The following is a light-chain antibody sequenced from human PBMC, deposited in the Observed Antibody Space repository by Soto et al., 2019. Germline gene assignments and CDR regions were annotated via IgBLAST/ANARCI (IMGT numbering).Light chain of an antibody. V-gene: IGKV3-15*01. CDR1: QTINNN. CDR2: GAS. J-gene: IGKJ2*01. CDR3: QQYHNWPPYT. Sequence: IVMTQSPATLSVSPGERVTLSCRASQTINNNVAWYQQKPGQAPRLLIYGASTKATGVPARFSGRGSGTDFTLTISSLQSEDFAVYHCQQYHNWPPYTFGQGTKVDIK.